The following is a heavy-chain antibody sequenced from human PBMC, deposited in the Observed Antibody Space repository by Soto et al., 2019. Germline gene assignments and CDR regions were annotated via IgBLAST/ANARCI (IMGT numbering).Heavy chain of an antibody. D-gene: IGHD3-10*01. J-gene: IGHJ4*02. CDR2: INHSGST. CDR3: ARGSHLAITMVRGLRLARFDY. Sequence: QVQLQQWGAGLLKPSETLSLTCAVYGGSFSGYYWSWIRQPPGKGLEWIGEINHSGSTNYNPSLNSRVTTSAHPSKTQLSLKLSSVTAADTAVYYCARGSHLAITMVRGLRLARFDYWGQVTLVTVSS. V-gene: IGHV4-34*01. CDR1: GGSFSGYY.